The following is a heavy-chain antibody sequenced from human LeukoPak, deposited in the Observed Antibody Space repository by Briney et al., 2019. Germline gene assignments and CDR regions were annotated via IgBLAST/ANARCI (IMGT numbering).Heavy chain of an antibody. D-gene: IGHD6-13*01. CDR1: GFTVSSNY. CDR2: IYSGGST. CDR3: ARIREQQYFDC. Sequence: GGSLRLSCAASGFTVSSNYMSWVRQAPGKGLEWVSVIYSGGSTYYADSVKGRFTISRDNSKNTLYLQMNSLRAEDTAVYYCARIREQQYFDCWGQGTLVTVSS. V-gene: IGHV3-53*01. J-gene: IGHJ4*02.